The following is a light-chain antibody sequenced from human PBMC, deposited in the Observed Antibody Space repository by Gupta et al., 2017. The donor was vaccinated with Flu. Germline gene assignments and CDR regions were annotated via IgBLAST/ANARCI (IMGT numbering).Light chain of an antibody. J-gene: IGLJ1*01. CDR2: EVS. CDR1: CSDVGGYNY. CDR3: SSYTGRVYV. Sequence: QSDLTQPAPVSGSPGPSTTISCTETCSDVGGYNYVSWYQHHAGKAPKLMIFEVSSRPSGVSNRFSGSKSGNTASLTISGLQAEDEADYYCSSYTGRVYVFGTGTKVTVL. V-gene: IGLV2-14*01.